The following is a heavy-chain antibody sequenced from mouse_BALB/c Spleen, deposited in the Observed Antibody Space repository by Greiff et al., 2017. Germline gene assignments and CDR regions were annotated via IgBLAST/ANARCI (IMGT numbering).Heavy chain of an antibody. CDR1: GYSITSDYA. J-gene: IGHJ2*01. CDR3: AREELYGNYVFDY. Sequence: EVKLQESGPGLVKPSQSLSLTCTVTGYSITSDYAWNWIRQFPGNKLEWMGYISYSGSTSYNPSLKSRISITRDTSKNQFFLQLNSVTTEDTATYYCAREELYGNYVFDYWGQGTTLTVSS. D-gene: IGHD2-1*01. V-gene: IGHV3-2*02. CDR2: ISYSGST.